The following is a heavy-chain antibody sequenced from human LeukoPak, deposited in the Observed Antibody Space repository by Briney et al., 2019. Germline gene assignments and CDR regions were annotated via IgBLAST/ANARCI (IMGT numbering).Heavy chain of an antibody. CDR2: INQDESTK. Sequence: GGSLRLSCAATGFHFSSSWMTSVPQAPGKGPEWLANINQDESTKNYVDSVKGRFTISRDNAKNSLYLQMNSLSAEDTAVYYCTRDFSFQQFDYWGQGTLVTVSS. CDR1: GFHFSSSW. CDR3: TRDFSFQQFDY. D-gene: IGHD1/OR15-1a*01. V-gene: IGHV3-7*01. J-gene: IGHJ4*02.